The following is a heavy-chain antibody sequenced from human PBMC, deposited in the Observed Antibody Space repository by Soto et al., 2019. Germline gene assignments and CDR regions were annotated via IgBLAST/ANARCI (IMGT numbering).Heavy chain of an antibody. D-gene: IGHD3-22*01. V-gene: IGHV5-51*01. CDR3: ARPRRYYYDSSASGDAFDI. Sequence: GESLKISCKGSGYSFTSYWIGWVRQMPGKGLEWMGIIYPGDSDTRYSPSFQGQVTISADKSISTAYLQWSSLKASDTAMYYCARPRRYYYDSSASGDAFDIWGQGTMVTVS. CDR2: IYPGDSDT. J-gene: IGHJ3*02. CDR1: GYSFTSYW.